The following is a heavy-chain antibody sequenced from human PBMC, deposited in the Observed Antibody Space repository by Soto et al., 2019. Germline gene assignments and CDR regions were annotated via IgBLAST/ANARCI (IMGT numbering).Heavy chain of an antibody. V-gene: IGHV3-48*02. CDR2: ISSSSSTI. CDR3: ASVIWSAHLTSDL. D-gene: IGHD3-3*01. J-gene: IGHJ5*02. CDR1: GFTFSSNS. Sequence: EVQVVESGGGLVQPGGSLRLSCAASGFTFSSNSMNWVRQAPGKGLEWISYISSSSSTIYADSVKGRFTIFRDNAKNSLYLQMNSLRDEDTAVYYCASVIWSAHLTSDLWGQGTLFTVSS.